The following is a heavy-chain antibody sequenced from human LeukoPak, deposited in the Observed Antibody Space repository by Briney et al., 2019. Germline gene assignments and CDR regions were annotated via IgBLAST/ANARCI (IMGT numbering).Heavy chain of an antibody. CDR3: AKDCGPSGYDCCFDY. CDR1: GFTFSSYS. CDR2: ISTSSTTI. D-gene: IGHD5-12*01. Sequence: PGGSLRLSCTASGFTFSSYSMDWVRQAPGKGLEWVSYISTSSTTIYYADSVKGRFTISRDNVKNSLYLQMNSLRAEDTALYYCAKDCGPSGYDCCFDYRGQGTLVTVSS. V-gene: IGHV3-48*04. J-gene: IGHJ4*02.